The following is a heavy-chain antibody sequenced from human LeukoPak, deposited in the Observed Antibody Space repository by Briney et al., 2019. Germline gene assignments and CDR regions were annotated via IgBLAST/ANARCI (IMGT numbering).Heavy chain of an antibody. V-gene: IGHV3-48*02. CDR3: ARDYKFAFDY. CDR1: GFTFSDYS. Sequence: GPSLRLSCTASGFTFSDYSMNWFRQAPGKGLDWVSYITSSGNTIYYADSVKGRFSISRDNAKNSLYLQMNSLRDEDTAVYYCARDYKFAFDYWGQGTLVAVSS. D-gene: IGHD5-24*01. J-gene: IGHJ4*02. CDR2: ITSSGNTI.